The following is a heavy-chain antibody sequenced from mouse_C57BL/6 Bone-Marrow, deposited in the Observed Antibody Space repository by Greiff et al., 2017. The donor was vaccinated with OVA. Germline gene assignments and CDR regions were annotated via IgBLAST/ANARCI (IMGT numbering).Heavy chain of an antibody. CDR3: ASAVFAY. CDR2: IDPSDSYT. J-gene: IGHJ3*01. V-gene: IGHV1-50*01. CDR1: GYTFTSYW. Sequence: QVQLQQSGAEIVKPGASVKLSCKASGYTFTSYWMQWVKQRPGQGLEWIGEIDPSDSYTNYNQKFKGKATLTVDTSSSTAYMQLSSLTSEDSAVYYCASAVFAYWGQGTLVTVSA.